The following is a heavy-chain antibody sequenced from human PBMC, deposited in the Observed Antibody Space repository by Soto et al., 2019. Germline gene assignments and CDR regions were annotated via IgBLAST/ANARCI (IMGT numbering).Heavy chain of an antibody. J-gene: IGHJ4*02. CDR1: GFTFSSYA. CDR2: ISYDGSDK. D-gene: IGHD6-6*01. Sequence: QVQLVESGGGVVQPERSLRLSCAVSGFTFSSYAMHWVRQAPGKGLEWVAVISYDGSDKYYADSVRGRFTISRDNSKNTLFLQMNSLRAEDSAVYYSARHRGSSLFTPFLDFWGRGALVTVSS. V-gene: IGHV3-30-3*01. CDR3: ARHRGSSLFTPFLDF.